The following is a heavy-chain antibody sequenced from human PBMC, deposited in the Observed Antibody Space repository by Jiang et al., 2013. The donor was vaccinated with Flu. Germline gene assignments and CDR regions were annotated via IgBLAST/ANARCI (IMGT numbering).Heavy chain of an antibody. CDR3: ARGRNERGVIIIDY. Sequence: SLKSRVTISVDTSKNQFSLKLSSVTAADTAVYYCARGRNERGVIIIDYWGQGTLVTVSS. D-gene: IGHD3-10*01. V-gene: IGHV4-34*01. J-gene: IGHJ4*02.